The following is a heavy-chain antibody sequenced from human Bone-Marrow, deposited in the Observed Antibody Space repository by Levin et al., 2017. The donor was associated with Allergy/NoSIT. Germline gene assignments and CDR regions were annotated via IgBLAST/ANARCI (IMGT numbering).Heavy chain of an antibody. CDR2: IMPTLGIT. D-gene: IGHD6-13*01. Sequence: ASVKVSCKASGGTFSSHTFTWVRQAPGQGPEWMGTIMPTLGITNYAQKFQGRVTITADKSTSTAYMELSSLRSEDTAVYYCARGVAPAGLLFDYWGQGTLVTVSS. V-gene: IGHV1-69*02. CDR1: GGTFSSHT. CDR3: ARGVAPAGLLFDY. J-gene: IGHJ4*02.